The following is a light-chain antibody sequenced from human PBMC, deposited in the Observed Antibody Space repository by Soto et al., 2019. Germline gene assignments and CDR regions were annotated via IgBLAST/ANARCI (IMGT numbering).Light chain of an antibody. Sequence: QSVLTQPASVSGSPEQSITISCTGTSSDVGAYNLVSWYQQHPAKAPRLIIYEGSKRPSGISHRFSGSKSDNTASLTISGLRAEDEAHYHCCSYAGSRTFVFGGGTQLTVL. J-gene: IGLJ3*02. CDR3: CSYAGSRTFV. V-gene: IGLV2-23*01. CDR2: EGS. CDR1: SSDVGAYNL.